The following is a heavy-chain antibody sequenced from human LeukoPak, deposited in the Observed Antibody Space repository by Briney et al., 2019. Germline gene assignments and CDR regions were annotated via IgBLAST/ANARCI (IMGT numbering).Heavy chain of an antibody. D-gene: IGHD1-20*01. Sequence: PSETLSLTCTVSGGSISSSSYYWGWIRQPPGKGLEWIGSIYCSGSTYYNPSLKSRVTISVDTSKNQFSLKLSSVTAADTAVYYCARHYNRDDLLDYWGQGTLVTVSS. CDR1: GGSISSSSYY. CDR2: IYCSGST. J-gene: IGHJ4*02. V-gene: IGHV4-39*01. CDR3: ARHYNRDDLLDY.